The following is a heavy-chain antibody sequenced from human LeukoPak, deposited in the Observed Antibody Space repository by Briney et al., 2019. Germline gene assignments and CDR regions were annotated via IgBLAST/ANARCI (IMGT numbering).Heavy chain of an antibody. CDR2: INPNSGGT. Sequence: GASVKVSCKASGYTFTGYYMHWVRQAPGQGLEWMGWINPNSGGTNYAQKFQSRVTMTRDTSISTAYMELSRLRSDDTAVYYCARGAYDYVWGRPVDYWGQGTLVTVSS. CDR1: GYTFTGYY. V-gene: IGHV1-2*02. J-gene: IGHJ4*02. D-gene: IGHD3-16*01. CDR3: ARGAYDYVWGRPVDY.